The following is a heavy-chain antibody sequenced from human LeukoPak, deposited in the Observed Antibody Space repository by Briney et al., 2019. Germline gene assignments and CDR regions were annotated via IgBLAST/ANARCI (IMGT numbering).Heavy chain of an antibody. CDR2: IYYSGST. V-gene: IGHV4-39*07. Sequence: SETLSLTCSVSGGSISSSSYSWGWIRQPPGKGLEWIGSIYYSGSTYYNPSLKSRVTISVDTSKNQFSLKLSSVTAADTAVYYCARGSPPSYYDFWSGYYTPYSDYWGQGTLVTVSS. CDR1: GGSISSSSYS. CDR3: ARGSPPSYYDFWSGYYTPYSDY. J-gene: IGHJ4*02. D-gene: IGHD3-3*01.